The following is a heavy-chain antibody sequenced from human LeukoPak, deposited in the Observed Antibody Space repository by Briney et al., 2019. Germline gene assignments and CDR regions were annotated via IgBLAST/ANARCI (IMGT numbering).Heavy chain of an antibody. CDR2: ISAYNGNT. D-gene: IGHD3-3*01. CDR3: ARDPGFGVVMDFDY. V-gene: IGHV1-18*04. J-gene: IGHJ4*02. Sequence: ASVKVSCKASGYTFTGYYMHWVRQAPGQGLEWMGWISAYNGNTNYAQKLQGRVTMTTDTSTSTAYMELRSLRSDDTAVYYCARDPGFGVVMDFDYWGQGTLVTVSS. CDR1: GYTFTGYY.